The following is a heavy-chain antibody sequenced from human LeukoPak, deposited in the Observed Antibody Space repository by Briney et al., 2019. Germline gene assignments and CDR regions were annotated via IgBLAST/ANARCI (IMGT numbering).Heavy chain of an antibody. CDR3: ARDAYYDSSGYLRGPFDY. CDR2: IIPIFGTA. V-gene: IGHV1-69*13. J-gene: IGHJ4*02. Sequence: SVKVSYKASGGTFSIYAISWVRQAPGQGLEWMGGIIPIFGTANYAQKFQGRVTITADESTSTAYMELSSLRSEDTAVYYCARDAYYDSSGYLRGPFDYWGQGTLVTVSS. D-gene: IGHD3-22*01. CDR1: GGTFSIYA.